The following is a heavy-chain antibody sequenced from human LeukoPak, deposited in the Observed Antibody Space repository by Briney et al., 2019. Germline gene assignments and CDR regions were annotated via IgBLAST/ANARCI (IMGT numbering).Heavy chain of an antibody. CDR3: ARGDYAGNPYYFDY. CDR1: GYTFTRFD. J-gene: IGHJ4*02. CDR2: INPNSGDT. Sequence: ASVKVSCKASGYTFTRFDIYWVGQATGQRLEGMGWINPNSGDTGYAQNFQGSLTMTRNASITTVYMEMSSLRSDDTAVYYCARGDYAGNPYYFDYWGQGTLVTVSS. V-gene: IGHV1-8*01. D-gene: IGHD4-23*01.